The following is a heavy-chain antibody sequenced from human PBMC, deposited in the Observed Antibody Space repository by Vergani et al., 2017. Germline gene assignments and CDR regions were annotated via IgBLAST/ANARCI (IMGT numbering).Heavy chain of an antibody. CDR3: ARDIGGGDYSGYMDV. V-gene: IGHV3-30-3*01. CDR1: GFTFSSYA. D-gene: IGHD2-15*01. CDR2: ISYDGSNK. J-gene: IGHJ6*03. Sequence: QVQLVESGGGVVQPGRSLRLSCAASGFTFSSYAMHWVRQAPGKGLEWVAVISYDGSNKYYADSVKGRFTISRDNSKNTLYLQMNSLRAEDTAVYYCARDIGGGDYSGYMDVWGKGTTVTVSS.